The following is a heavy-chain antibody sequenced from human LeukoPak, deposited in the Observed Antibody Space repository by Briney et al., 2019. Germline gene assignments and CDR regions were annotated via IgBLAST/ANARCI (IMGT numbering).Heavy chain of an antibody. J-gene: IGHJ4*02. CDR2: INPNTDGT. Sequence: GASVKVSCKASGYTFIGYYIHWVRQAPGQGLEWMGWINPNTDGTNYAQKFQGRVTMTEDTSTDTAYMELSSLRSEDTAVYYCATNRWVTTYRSLDYWGQGTLVTVSS. D-gene: IGHD4-17*01. CDR1: GYTFIGYY. V-gene: IGHV1-2*02. CDR3: ATNRWVTTYRSLDY.